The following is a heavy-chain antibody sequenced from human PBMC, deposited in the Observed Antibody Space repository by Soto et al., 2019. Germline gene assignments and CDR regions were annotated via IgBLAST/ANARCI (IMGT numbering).Heavy chain of an antibody. D-gene: IGHD4-17*01. J-gene: IGHJ6*02. V-gene: IGHV5-51*01. CDR1: GYSFTSYW. CDR3: ARNGDPTYYYYYGMDV. CDR2: IYPGDSDT. Sequence: PGESLKISCKGSGYSFTSYWIGWVRQMPGKGLEWMGIIYPGDSDTRYSPSFQGQVTISADKSISTAYLQWSSLKASDTAMYYCARNGDPTYYYYYGMDVWGQGTTVTVSS.